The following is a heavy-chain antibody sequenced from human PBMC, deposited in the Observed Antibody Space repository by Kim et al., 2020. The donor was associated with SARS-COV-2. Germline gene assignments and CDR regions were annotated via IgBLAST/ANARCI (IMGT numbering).Heavy chain of an antibody. CDR3: ARDRWDDSSYYTPH. D-gene: IGHD3-22*01. V-gene: IGHV3-33*05. CDR1: GFTFSSYG. J-gene: IGHJ4*02. Sequence: GGSLRLSCAASGFTFSSYGMHWVRQAPGKGLEWVAVISYDGSNKYYADSVKGRFTISRDNSKNTLYLQMNSLRAEDTAVYYCARDRWDDSSYYTPHWGQGTLVTVSS. CDR2: ISYDGSNK.